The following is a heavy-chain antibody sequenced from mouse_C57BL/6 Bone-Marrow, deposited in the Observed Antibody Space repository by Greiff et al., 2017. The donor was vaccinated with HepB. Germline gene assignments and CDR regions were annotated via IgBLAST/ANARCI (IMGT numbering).Heavy chain of an antibody. CDR2: IDPSDSYT. J-gene: IGHJ4*01. V-gene: IGHV1-69*01. CDR1: GYTFTSYW. CDR3: ARGPLAYYAMDY. Sequence: VQLQQPGAELVMPGASVKLSCKASGYTFTSYWMHWVKQRPGQGLEWIGEIDPSDSYTNYNQKFKGKSTLTVDKSSSTAYMQLSSLTSEDSAVYYCARGPLAYYAMDYWGQGTSVTVSS.